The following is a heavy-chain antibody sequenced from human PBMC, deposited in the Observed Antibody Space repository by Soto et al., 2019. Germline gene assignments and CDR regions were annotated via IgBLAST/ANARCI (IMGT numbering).Heavy chain of an antibody. CDR3: ARDRGYCSSTSCYHFDF. D-gene: IGHD2-2*01. CDR1: GGTFSSYA. CDR2: IIPLFGTA. V-gene: IGHV1-69*06. Sequence: QVQLVQSGAEVKKPGSSVKVSCKASGGTFSSYAISWVRQAPGQGLEWMGGIIPLFGTANYAQKFQGRVTITADKSTSTAYMELSSLRSEDTAVYYCARDRGYCSSTSCYHFDFCGQGTLVTVSS. J-gene: IGHJ4*02.